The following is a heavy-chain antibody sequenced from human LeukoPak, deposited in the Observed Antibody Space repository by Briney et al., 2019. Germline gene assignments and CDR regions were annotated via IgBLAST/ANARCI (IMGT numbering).Heavy chain of an antibody. V-gene: IGHV3-48*03. CDR2: ISDSGSPI. Sequence: GGSLRLSCEASGFTFSSYEMNWVRQAPGKGLEWVSYISDSGSPIYYADSVKGRFTISRDNAKNSLYLQMNSLRAEDTAVYYCAKDRGGATSPFDYWGQGTLVTVSS. CDR3: AKDRGGATSPFDY. J-gene: IGHJ4*02. D-gene: IGHD3-16*01. CDR1: GFTFSSYE.